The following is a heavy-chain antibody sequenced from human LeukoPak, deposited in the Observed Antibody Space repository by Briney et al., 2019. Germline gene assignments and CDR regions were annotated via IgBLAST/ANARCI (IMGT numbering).Heavy chain of an antibody. D-gene: IGHD1-26*01. CDR1: GYTFTNYY. CDR3: ARDNSVGDYAWWFDP. CDR2: ITPSGGST. V-gene: IGHV1-46*01. Sequence: GASVTVSCKASGYTFTNYYMHWVRQAPGQGLEWLGLITPSGGSTWYAQKLQGRVTMTRDMSTSTDYMELSSLRSEDTAVYYCARDNSVGDYAWWFDPWGQGTLVTVSS. J-gene: IGHJ5*02.